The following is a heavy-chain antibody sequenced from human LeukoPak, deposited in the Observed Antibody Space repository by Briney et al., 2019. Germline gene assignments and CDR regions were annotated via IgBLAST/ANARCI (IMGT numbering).Heavy chain of an antibody. Sequence: PGGSLRLSCAASGFTLSSYGMHWVRQAPGKGLEWVAFIRYDGSNKYYADSVKGRFTISRDNSKNTLYLQMNSLRAEDTAVYYCAKKEGKCSSPSCYLIDYWGQGSLVTVSS. CDR1: GFTLSSYG. CDR3: AKKEGKCSSPSCYLIDY. CDR2: IRYDGSNK. D-gene: IGHD2-2*01. J-gene: IGHJ4*02. V-gene: IGHV3-30*02.